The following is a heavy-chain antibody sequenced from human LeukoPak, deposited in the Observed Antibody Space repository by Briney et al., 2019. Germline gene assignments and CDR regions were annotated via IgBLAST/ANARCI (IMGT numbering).Heavy chain of an antibody. CDR3: ANPPDTVIDTRYYYYYLDV. CDR1: GFAFRSYG. J-gene: IGHJ6*03. D-gene: IGHD2-21*01. CDR2: SSFSGDSI. Sequence: GGSLTLSCAASGFAFRSYGISWGRQHARQGMGWVSVSSFSGDSIYYADSVRGRFTNTTDNSKNTVYLQMNSLRAEDTAIYYFANPPDTVIDTRYYYYYLDVWGTGTTVTVS. V-gene: IGHV3-23*01.